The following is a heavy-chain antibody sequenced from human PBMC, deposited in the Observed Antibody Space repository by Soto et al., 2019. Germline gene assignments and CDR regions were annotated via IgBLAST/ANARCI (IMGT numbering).Heavy chain of an antibody. CDR1: GFTFSSYG. D-gene: IGHD3-22*01. CDR3: AKRDANYYDSSGSLGY. V-gene: IGHV3-30*18. CDR2: ISYDGSNK. Sequence: GGSLRLSCAASGFTFSSYGMHWVRQAPGKGLEWVAVISYDGSNKYYADSVKGRFTISRDNSKNTLYLQMNSLRAEDTAVYYCAKRDANYYDSSGSLGYWGQGTLVTVSS. J-gene: IGHJ4*02.